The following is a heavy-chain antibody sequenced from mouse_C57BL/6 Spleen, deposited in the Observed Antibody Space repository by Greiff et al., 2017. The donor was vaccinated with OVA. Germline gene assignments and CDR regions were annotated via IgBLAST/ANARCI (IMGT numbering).Heavy chain of an antibody. Sequence: EVMLVESGGGLVQPGGSMKLSCVASGFTFSNYWMNWVRQSPEKGLEWVAQIRLKSDNYATHYAESVKGRFTISRDDSKSSVYLQMNNLRAEDTGIYYCTSFITTVDWGQGTLVTVSA. CDR3: TSFITTVD. V-gene: IGHV6-3*01. D-gene: IGHD1-1*01. J-gene: IGHJ3*01. CDR2: IRLKSDNYAT. CDR1: GFTFSNYW.